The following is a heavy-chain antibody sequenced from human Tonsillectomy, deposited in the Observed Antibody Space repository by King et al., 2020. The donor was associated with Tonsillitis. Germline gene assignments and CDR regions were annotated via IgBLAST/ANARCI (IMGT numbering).Heavy chain of an antibody. D-gene: IGHD2-2*03. V-gene: IGHV1-69*01. CDR3: ARDGDCSSTSCYDY. Sequence: VQLVESGAEVKKPGSSVKVSCKASGGTFSSYAISWVRQAPGQGLEWMGGIIPIFGTANYAQKFKGRVTITADESTSTAYMELSSLRSEDTAVYYCARDGDCSSTSCYDYWGQGTLVTVSS. J-gene: IGHJ4*02. CDR1: GGTFSSYA. CDR2: IIPIFGTA.